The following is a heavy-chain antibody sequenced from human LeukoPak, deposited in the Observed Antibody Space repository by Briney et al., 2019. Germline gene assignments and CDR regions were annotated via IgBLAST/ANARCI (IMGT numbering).Heavy chain of an antibody. CDR1: GGTFISYA. J-gene: IGHJ4*02. V-gene: IGHV1-69*05. CDR2: IIPIFGTA. D-gene: IGHD2-8*01. Sequence: ASVKVSCKASGGTFISYAISWVRQAPGQGLEWMGGIIPIFGTANYAQKFQGRVTITTDESTSTAYMELSSLRSEDTAVYYCARGPSVLMVYATLDYWGRGTLVTVSS. CDR3: ARGPSVLMVYATLDY.